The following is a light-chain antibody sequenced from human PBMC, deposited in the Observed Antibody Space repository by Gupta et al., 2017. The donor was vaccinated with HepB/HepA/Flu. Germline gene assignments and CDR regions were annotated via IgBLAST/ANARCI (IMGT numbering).Light chain of an antibody. CDR1: QDISNY. CDR2: DAS. V-gene: IGKV1-33*01. Sequence: DIQMTHSPSTLSASVGDRVTITCQASQDISNYLNWYQQKPGKAPKLLIYDASNLETGVPSRFSGSGSGTDFTFTISSLQPEDIATYYCQQYDNVPRVTFGPGTKVDIK. CDR3: QQYDNVPRVT. J-gene: IGKJ3*01.